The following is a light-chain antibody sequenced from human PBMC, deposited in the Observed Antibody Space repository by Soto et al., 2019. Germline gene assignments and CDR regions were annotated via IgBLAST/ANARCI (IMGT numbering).Light chain of an antibody. V-gene: IGKV3-20*01. Sequence: EIVMTQSPATLYLSPGERATLSCRASQSVSSSYLAWYQQKPGQAPRLLIYGASSRATGIPDRFSGSGSGTDFTLTISRLEPEDFAVYYCQQYGSFFGQGTRLEI. CDR1: QSVSSSY. CDR2: GAS. CDR3: QQYGSF. J-gene: IGKJ5*01.